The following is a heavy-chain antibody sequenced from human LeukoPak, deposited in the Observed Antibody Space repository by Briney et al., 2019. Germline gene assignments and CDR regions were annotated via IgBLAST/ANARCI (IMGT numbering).Heavy chain of an antibody. CDR1: GFTFSSYA. V-gene: IGHV3-23*01. Sequence: PGGSLRLSCAASGFTFSSYAMSWVRQAPGKGLEWVSAISGSGGSTYYADSVKGRFTISRDNSKNTLYLQMNSLRAEDTAVYYCAKDGGESATRLCQFDYWGQGTLVTVSS. D-gene: IGHD5-12*01. J-gene: IGHJ4*02. CDR3: AKDGGESATRLCQFDY. CDR2: ISGSGGST.